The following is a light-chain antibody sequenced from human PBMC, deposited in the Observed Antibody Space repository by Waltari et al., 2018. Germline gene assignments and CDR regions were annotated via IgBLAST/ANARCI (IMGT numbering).Light chain of an antibody. CDR2: DDT. V-gene: IGLV3-21*04. CDR1: NVGRTS. CDR3: QVWDLSSDHWV. J-gene: IGLJ3*02. Sequence: YVLNQPPSVSEAPGTTARINCRGHNVGRTSAPWYQQKPGQAPLLIIYDDTDRPSGIPERFSGSKSGDTASLIISRVEAGDEATYYCQVWDLSSDHWVFGGGTKVAVL.